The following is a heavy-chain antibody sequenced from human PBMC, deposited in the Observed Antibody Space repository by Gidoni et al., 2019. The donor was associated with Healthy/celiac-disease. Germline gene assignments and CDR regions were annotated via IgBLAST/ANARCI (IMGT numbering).Heavy chain of an antibody. J-gene: IGHJ4*02. CDR3: VKDVDYYDSSGVFDY. CDR2: ISSNGGST. V-gene: IGHV3-64D*06. Sequence: EVQLVESGGVLVQPGGSLRLSGSASGFPFSSYAMHWVRQAPGKGLEYVSAISSNGGSTYYADSVKGRFTISRDNSKNTLYLQMSSLRAEDTAVYYCVKDVDYYDSSGVFDYWGQGTLVTVSS. D-gene: IGHD3-22*01. CDR1: GFPFSSYA.